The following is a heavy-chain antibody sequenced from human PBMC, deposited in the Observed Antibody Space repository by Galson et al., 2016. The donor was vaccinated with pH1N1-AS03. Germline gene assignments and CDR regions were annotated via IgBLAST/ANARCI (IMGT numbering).Heavy chain of an antibody. Sequence: RLSCAASGFNLSDYYMTWIRQAPGKGLEWVSYIRSSGTTIFYADSVEGRFTISRDNAKNSLFLQMNSLRAEDTAVYYCARSYGGTSLDIWGQGTMVTVSS. V-gene: IGHV3-11*01. D-gene: IGHD4-23*01. CDR3: ARSYGGTSLDI. J-gene: IGHJ3*02. CDR1: GFNLSDYY. CDR2: IRSSGTTI.